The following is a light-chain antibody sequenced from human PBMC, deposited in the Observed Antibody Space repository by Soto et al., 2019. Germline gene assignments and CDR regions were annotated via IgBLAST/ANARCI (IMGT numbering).Light chain of an antibody. CDR3: TSYTTSKRVI. Sequence: QSVLTQPASVSGSPGQSITISCTGTSSDIGGYDYVSWYQQHPGKAPKLMIYEVTNRPSGVSNRFSGSKSGNTASLTISGLQDEDEADYYCTSYTTSKRVIFGGGTKLTVL. V-gene: IGLV2-14*01. J-gene: IGLJ2*01. CDR1: SSDIGGYDY. CDR2: EVT.